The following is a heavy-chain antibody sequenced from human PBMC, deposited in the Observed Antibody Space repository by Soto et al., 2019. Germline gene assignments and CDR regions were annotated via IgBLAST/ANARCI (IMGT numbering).Heavy chain of an antibody. CDR1: GYTFTSYD. V-gene: IGHV1-8*01. Sequence: ASVKVSCKASGYTFTSYDTNWVRQATGQGLEWMGWMNPNSGNTGYAQKFQGRVTMTRNTSISTAYMELSSLRSEDTAVYYCARGDGSSGWYPYYYYGMDVWGQGTTVTVSS. CDR2: MNPNSGNT. CDR3: ARGDGSSGWYPYYYYGMDV. J-gene: IGHJ6*02. D-gene: IGHD6-19*01.